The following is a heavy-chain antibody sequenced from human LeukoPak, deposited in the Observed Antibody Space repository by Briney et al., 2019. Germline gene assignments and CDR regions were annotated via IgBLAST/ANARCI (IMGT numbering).Heavy chain of an antibody. CDR1: GGSISSGDYH. CDR3: ARDRHYDTSGYYSHYYCGMDV. J-gene: IGHJ6*02. Sequence: SETLSLTCTVSGGSISSGDYHWSWVRQPPGKGLEWIGYIFYSGSTSYNPSLKSRATISVDTSKNQFSLSLSSVTAADTAVYYCARDRHYDTSGYYSHYYCGMDVWGQGTTVTVSS. V-gene: IGHV4-30-4*01. D-gene: IGHD3-22*01. CDR2: IFYSGST.